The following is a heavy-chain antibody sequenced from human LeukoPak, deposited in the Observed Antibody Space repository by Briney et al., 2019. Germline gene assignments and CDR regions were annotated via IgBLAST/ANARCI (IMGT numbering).Heavy chain of an antibody. CDR3: TRDHYYDTSGYRY. V-gene: IGHV3-49*04. D-gene: IGHD3-22*01. CDR2: IISKAYGGAT. CDR1: GFPFGDFA. Sequence: GGSLRLSCTASGFPFGDFAMSCVRHAPGKGREWKGFIISKAYGGATQYAASVKGRFTITRDDSKYIAYLQMNRLKTEDTAVYFCTRDHYYDTSGYRYWGQGTLVTVSS. J-gene: IGHJ4*02.